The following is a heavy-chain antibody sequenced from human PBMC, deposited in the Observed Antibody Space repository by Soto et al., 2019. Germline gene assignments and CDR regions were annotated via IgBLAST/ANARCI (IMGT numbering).Heavy chain of an antibody. CDR2: INPSSGGT. CDR3: ARDQEGPVGAFDI. V-gene: IGHV1-2*04. D-gene: IGHD3-16*01. Sequence: QVQLVQSGAEVKKPGASVKVSCKASGYTFTGYYMHWVRQAPGQGLEWMGWINPSSGGTNYAQKFQGWVTMTRDTSISTAYMALSRLRSDDTAVYYCARDQEGPVGAFDIWGQGTMVTVSS. CDR1: GYTFTGYY. J-gene: IGHJ3*02.